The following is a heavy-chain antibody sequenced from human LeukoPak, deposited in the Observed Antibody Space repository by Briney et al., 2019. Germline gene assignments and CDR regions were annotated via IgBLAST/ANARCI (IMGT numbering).Heavy chain of an antibody. CDR3: ARVTSGLDY. CDR2: ISGSGGST. J-gene: IGHJ4*02. Sequence: GGSLRLSCAASGFTFSSYSMTWVRQAPGKGLEWVSAISGSGGSTYYADSVKGRFTISRDNSKNTLYLQMNSLRAEDTAVYYCARVTSGLDYWGQGTLVTVSS. CDR1: GFTFSSYS. V-gene: IGHV3-23*01.